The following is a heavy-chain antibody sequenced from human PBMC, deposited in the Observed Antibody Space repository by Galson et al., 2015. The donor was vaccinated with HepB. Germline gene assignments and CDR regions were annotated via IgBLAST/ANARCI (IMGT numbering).Heavy chain of an antibody. CDR2: ISLTGANM. J-gene: IGHJ3*02. V-gene: IGHV3-23*01. CDR1: GITFSNYA. CDR3: AKDVYGSSFDAFDI. D-gene: IGHD6-13*01. Sequence: SLRLSCAASGITFSNYAMSWVRQAPGKGLEWVSLISLTGANMYYADSVRGRFTISRDNSKNTLYLQMSSLGAEDTAVYYCAKDVYGSSFDAFDIWGQGTMVTVSS.